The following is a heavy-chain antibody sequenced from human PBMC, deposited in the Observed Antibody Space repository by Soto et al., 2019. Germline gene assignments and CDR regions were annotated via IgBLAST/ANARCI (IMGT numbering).Heavy chain of an antibody. V-gene: IGHV3-48*03. CDR3: ASLSYSSSWYRWFDP. CDR2: ISSSGSTI. CDR1: GFTFSSYE. Sequence: PGGSLRLSCAASGFTFSSYEMNWVRQAPGKGLEWVSYISSSGSTIYYADSVKGRFTISRDNAKNSLYLQKNSLRAEDTAVYYCASLSYSSSWYRWFDPWGQGTLVTVSS. D-gene: IGHD6-13*01. J-gene: IGHJ5*02.